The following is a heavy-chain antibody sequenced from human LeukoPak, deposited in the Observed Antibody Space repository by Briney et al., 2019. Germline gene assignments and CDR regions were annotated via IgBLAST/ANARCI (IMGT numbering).Heavy chain of an antibody. D-gene: IGHD3-16*02. CDR2: INPNSGGT. J-gene: IGHJ3*02. CDR1: GYTFTGYY. CDR3: ARDSEGLRLGELSPRVAFDI. Sequence: ASVKVSCKASGYTFTGYYMHWVRQAPGQGLEWMGWINPNSGGTNYAQKFQGWVTMTRDTSISTTYMELSRLRSDDTAVYYCARDSEGLRLGELSPRVAFDIWGQGTMVTVSS. V-gene: IGHV1-2*04.